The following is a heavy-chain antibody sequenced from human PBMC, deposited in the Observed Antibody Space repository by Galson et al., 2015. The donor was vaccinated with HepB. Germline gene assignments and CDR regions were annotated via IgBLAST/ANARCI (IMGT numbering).Heavy chain of an antibody. D-gene: IGHD3-16*02. CDR2: INWNGGST. CDR1: GFTFDDYG. J-gene: IGHJ4*02. Sequence: SLRLSCASSGFTFDDYGMSWVRQAPGKGLEWVSGINWNGGSTGYADSVKGRFTISRDNAKNSLYLQMNSLRAEDTALYHCARTGTITFGGVIVGWGQGTLVTVSS. V-gene: IGHV3-20*01. CDR3: ARTGTITFGGVIVG.